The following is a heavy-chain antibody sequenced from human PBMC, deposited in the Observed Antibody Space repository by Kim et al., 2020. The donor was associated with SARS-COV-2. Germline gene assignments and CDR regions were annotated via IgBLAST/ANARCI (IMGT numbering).Heavy chain of an antibody. V-gene: IGHV3-30*18. CDR2: MSYDGSNK. CDR1: GFTFSSYG. J-gene: IGHJ4*02. D-gene: IGHD2-2*02. CDR3: AKGPIWDSVVVQAAIGFEY. Sequence: GGSLRLSCAASGFTFSSYGMHWVRQAPGKGLEWVAVMSYDGSNKYYADSVKGRFTISRDNSKNTLYLQMNSLRAEDTAVYYCAKGPIWDSVVVQAAIGFEYWGQGTLVTVSS.